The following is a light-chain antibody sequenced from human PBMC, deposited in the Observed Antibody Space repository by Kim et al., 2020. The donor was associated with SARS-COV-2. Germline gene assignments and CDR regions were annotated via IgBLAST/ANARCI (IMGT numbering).Light chain of an antibody. CDR3: QQYTSNSGT. CDR1: QTVTTW. CDR2: KAS. V-gene: IGKV1-5*03. Sequence: SASVGDRVTITCRASQTVTTWLAWYQQKPAKAPKLLIYKASTLESGVPSRFSGSGSGTDFTLTITDLQPDDFATYYCQQYTSNSGTFGQGTKLEI. J-gene: IGKJ2*01.